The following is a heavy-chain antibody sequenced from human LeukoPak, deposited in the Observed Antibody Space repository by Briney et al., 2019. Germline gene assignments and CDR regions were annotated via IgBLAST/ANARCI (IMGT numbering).Heavy chain of an antibody. D-gene: IGHD3-22*01. V-gene: IGHV3-23*01. CDR3: AKTNGYYDL. CDR1: GFTFSSYG. J-gene: IGHJ4*02. CDR2: ISGSGGNT. Sequence: GGSLRLSCAASGFTFSSYGMSWVRQAPGKGLEWVTSISGSGGNTYYADSVKGRFTISRDNSKSTMYLQMNSLRAEDTAVYHCAKTNGYYDLWGQGTLVTVSS.